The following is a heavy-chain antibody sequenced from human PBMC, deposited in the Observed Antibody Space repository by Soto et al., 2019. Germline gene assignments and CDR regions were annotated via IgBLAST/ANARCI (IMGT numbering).Heavy chain of an antibody. CDR3: ARASPKQGRVVAATAVDY. V-gene: IGHV4-31*03. J-gene: IGHJ4*02. D-gene: IGHD2-15*01. CDR1: GGSISSGGYY. Sequence: QVQLQESGPGLVKPSQTLSLTCTVSGGSISSGGYYWSWIRQHPGKGLEWIGYIYYSGSTYYNPSLKRRVTISVDTTKNQFSLKLSSVTAADTAVYYCARASPKQGRVVAATAVDYWGQGTLVTVSS. CDR2: IYYSGST.